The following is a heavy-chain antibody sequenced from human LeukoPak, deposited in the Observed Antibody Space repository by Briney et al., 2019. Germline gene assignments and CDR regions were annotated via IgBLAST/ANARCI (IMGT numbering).Heavy chain of an antibody. CDR1: GFTFSNYG. Sequence: GGSLRLSCAASGFTFSNYGLSWVRQAPGKGLEWVSGITGSGGSTYYADSVKGRFTISRDNSKNTLYLQMNSLRAEDTAVYYCAKFGWDSYYFDYWGQGTLVTVSS. J-gene: IGHJ4*02. CDR2: ITGSGGST. D-gene: IGHD3-10*01. V-gene: IGHV3-23*01. CDR3: AKFGWDSYYFDY.